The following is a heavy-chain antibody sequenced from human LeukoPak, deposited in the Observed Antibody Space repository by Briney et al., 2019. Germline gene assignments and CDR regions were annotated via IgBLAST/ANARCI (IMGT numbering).Heavy chain of an antibody. V-gene: IGHV4-61*02. J-gene: IGHJ3*02. CDR3: ASTPTRNAFDI. D-gene: IGHD1-1*01. CDR1: GVSIGRSGDL. Sequence: TLFLTYSSSGVSIGRSGDLGGCLSHPTGKGLEWIGRIYTSGSTNYNPSLKSRVTISVDTSKNQFSLKLSSVTAADPAVYYCASTPTRNAFDIWGQGTMVTVSS. CDR2: IYTSGST.